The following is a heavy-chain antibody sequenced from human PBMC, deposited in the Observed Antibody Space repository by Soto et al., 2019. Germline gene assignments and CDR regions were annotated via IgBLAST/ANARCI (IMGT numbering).Heavy chain of an antibody. Sequence: EVQLVESGGGLIQHGGSLRLSCAASGFTVSSNFMSWVRQAPGKGLEWVSVIYSGGSTYYAGSLMGRFTISRDNSKNTLYLQMNSLRAEDTAVYYCARWVAAGGTLHFDCWGQGTLVTVSS. CDR1: GFTVSSNF. CDR2: IYSGGST. D-gene: IGHD6-13*01. V-gene: IGHV3-53*01. J-gene: IGHJ4*02. CDR3: ARWVAAGGTLHFDC.